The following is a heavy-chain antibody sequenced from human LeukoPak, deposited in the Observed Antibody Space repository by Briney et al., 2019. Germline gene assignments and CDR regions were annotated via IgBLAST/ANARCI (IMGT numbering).Heavy chain of an antibody. D-gene: IGHD4-17*01. V-gene: IGHV3-11*01. CDR3: AKFLYGPSGYYFDY. J-gene: IGHJ4*02. Sequence: PGGSLRLSCAASGFTFSDHYMSWIRQAPGKGLEWVSYISSSGSTIYYADSVKGRFTISRDNAKNSLYLQMNSLRAEDTAVYYCAKFLYGPSGYYFDYWGQGTLVTVSS. CDR2: ISSSGSTI. CDR1: GFTFSDHY.